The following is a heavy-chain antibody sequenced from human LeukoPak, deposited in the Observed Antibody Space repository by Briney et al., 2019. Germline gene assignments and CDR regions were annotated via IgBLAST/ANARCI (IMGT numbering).Heavy chain of an antibody. Sequence: SETPSLTCAVYGGSFSGYYWSWIRQPPGKGLEWIGEINHSGSTNYNPSLKSRVTISVDTSKNQFSLKLSSVTAADTAVYYCAGGHPRFWFDPWGQGTLVTVSS. J-gene: IGHJ5*02. CDR3: AGGHPRFWFDP. CDR1: GGSFSGYY. V-gene: IGHV4-34*01. CDR2: INHSGST.